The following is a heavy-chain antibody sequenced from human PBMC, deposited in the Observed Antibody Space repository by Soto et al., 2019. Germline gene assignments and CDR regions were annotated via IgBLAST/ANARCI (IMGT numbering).Heavy chain of an antibody. CDR1: GLTFSNYE. CDR3: ATRAGGGGDFEF. V-gene: IGHV3-48*03. D-gene: IGHD3-10*01. CDR2: IGRGGTTT. J-gene: IGHJ3*01. Sequence: EVQLVESGGGLVLPGGSLRLSCAASGLTFSNYEMNWVRQAPGKGLEWVSYIGRGGTTTYYADSLKGRFTISRDNAKNSLDLQMKSLRAEDTAVYYCATRAGGGGDFEFWGQGTMVTVSS.